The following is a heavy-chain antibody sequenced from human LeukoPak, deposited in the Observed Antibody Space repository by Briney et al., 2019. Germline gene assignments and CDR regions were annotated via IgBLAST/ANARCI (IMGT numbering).Heavy chain of an antibody. CDR2: IKQDGSAK. Sequence: GGSLRLSCAASGFTISSYWLSWVRQAPGKGLEWVANIKQDGSAKYYVDSVKGRFTIARANAKNSLQLQMNSLSADAAAAYYCPRGEPSGYYAYYYYYGRDVWGQGTTVSVFS. D-gene: IGHD3-3*01. V-gene: IGHV3-7*01. CDR1: GFTISSYW. J-gene: IGHJ6*02. CDR3: PRGEPSGYYAYYYYYGRDV.